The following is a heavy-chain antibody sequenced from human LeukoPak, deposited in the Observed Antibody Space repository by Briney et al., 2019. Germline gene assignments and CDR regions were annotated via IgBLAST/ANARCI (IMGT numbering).Heavy chain of an antibody. CDR2: IYPGDSDT. CDR3: ARPLKYYYGSGSFAFDI. D-gene: IGHD3-10*01. V-gene: IGHV5-51*01. CDR1: GYSFTSYW. J-gene: IGHJ3*02. Sequence: GESLQISCQGSGYSFTSYWIGWVRQLPGKGLEWMGIIYPGDSDTRYSPSFQGQVTISADKSISTAYLQWSSLKASDTAMYYCARPLKYYYGSGSFAFDIWGQGTMVTVSS.